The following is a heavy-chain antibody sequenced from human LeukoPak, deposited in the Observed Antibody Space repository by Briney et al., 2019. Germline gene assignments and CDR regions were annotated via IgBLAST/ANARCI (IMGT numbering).Heavy chain of an antibody. V-gene: IGHV4-34*01. J-gene: IGHJ4*02. Sequence: SETLSLTCAVYGGSFSGYYWSWIRQPPGKGLEWIGEINHSGSTNYNPSLKSRVTISVDTSKSQFSLKLSSVTAADTAVYYCARAVLRYFPYWGQGTLVTVSS. CDR1: GGSFSGYY. D-gene: IGHD3-9*01. CDR3: ARAVLRYFPY. CDR2: INHSGST.